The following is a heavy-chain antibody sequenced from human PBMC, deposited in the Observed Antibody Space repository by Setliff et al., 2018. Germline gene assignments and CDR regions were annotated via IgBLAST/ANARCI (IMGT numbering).Heavy chain of an antibody. CDR1: GGSISSYY. CDR2: IYIGGSA. D-gene: IGHD6-19*01. CDR3: ARAQWLDPPGYYYMDV. V-gene: IGHV4-4*07. Sequence: SETLSLTCTVSGGSISSYYWSWIRQPAGKGLEWIGHIYIGGSANYSPSLKSRVTMSIDTSKNQFSLKLNSVTAADMAVYYCARAQWLDPPGYYYMDVWAKGTTVTVSS. J-gene: IGHJ6*03.